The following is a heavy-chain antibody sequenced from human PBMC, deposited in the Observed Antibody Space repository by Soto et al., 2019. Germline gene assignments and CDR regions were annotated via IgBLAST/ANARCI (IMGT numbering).Heavy chain of an antibody. CDR2: ISAYFGNT. V-gene: IGHV1-18*03. Sequence: ASVKVSCKASGYSFSSYVISWVRQAPGQGLECMGWISAYFGNTNYAQIVEGRVTMTTDISTTTAYLELRNLRSDDMAVYYCARQDRNGYNYFDYWGRGTLVTVSS. J-gene: IGHJ4*02. CDR3: ARQDRNGYNYFDY. CDR1: GYSFSSYV. D-gene: IGHD5-12*01.